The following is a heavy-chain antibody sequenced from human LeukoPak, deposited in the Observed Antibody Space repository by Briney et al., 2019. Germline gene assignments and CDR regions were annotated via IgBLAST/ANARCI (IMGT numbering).Heavy chain of an antibody. J-gene: IGHJ6*03. Sequence: PGGSLRLSCAASGFTFSSYGMHWVRQAPGKGLEWVAFIRYDGSNKYYADSVKGRFTISRDNSKNTLYLQMNSLRAEDTAVYYCAKDLGYSNYAEYYYYMDVWGKGTTVTVSS. V-gene: IGHV3-30*02. D-gene: IGHD4-11*01. CDR1: GFTFSSYG. CDR2: IRYDGSNK. CDR3: AKDLGYSNYAEYYYYMDV.